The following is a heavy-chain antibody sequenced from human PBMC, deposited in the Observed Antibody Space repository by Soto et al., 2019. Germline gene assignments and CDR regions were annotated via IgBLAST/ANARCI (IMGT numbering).Heavy chain of an antibody. CDR1: GFTFSSYS. D-gene: IGHD1-1*01. CDR3: AQLERRGPLDY. J-gene: IGHJ4*02. Sequence: PVWSLRLSFAASGFTFSSYSMNWVRQAPGKGLEWVSSISSSSSYIYYAESVKVRFTISRDNAKNSLYLQMNSLRAEDTAVYYCAQLERRGPLDYWGQGTLVTVSS. CDR2: ISSSSSYI. V-gene: IGHV3-21*01.